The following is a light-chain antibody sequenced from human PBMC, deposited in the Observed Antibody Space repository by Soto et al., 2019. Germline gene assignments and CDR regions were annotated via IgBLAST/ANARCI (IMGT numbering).Light chain of an antibody. J-gene: IGKJ1*01. Sequence: DIQMTQSPSTLSASVGDRVTIIFRASHSISSCLSWYQQQPGKAPKFLIYKASSLESGVPSRFSGSGSGTEFTLTISSLQPDDFATYYCQQYDTFWTFGQGTKVDIK. CDR2: KAS. V-gene: IGKV1-5*03. CDR3: QQYDTFWT. CDR1: HSISSC.